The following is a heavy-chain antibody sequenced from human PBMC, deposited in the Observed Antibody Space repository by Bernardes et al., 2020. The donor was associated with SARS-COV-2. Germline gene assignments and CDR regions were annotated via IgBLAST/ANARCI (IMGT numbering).Heavy chain of an antibody. J-gene: IGHJ4*02. CDR3: ARGLTGFPWSGFDY. CDR1: GFIFSRTS. Sequence: VGSLILSCAASGFIFSRTSMHWVRQTPGKGLEWVSSISSNSAYIYYSDSVKDRFTVSRDNAKKSMYLQMHGLRAEDTAVYFCARGLTGFPWSGFDYWGQGALVTVSS. CDR2: ISSNSAYI. V-gene: IGHV3-21*01. D-gene: IGHD1-20*01.